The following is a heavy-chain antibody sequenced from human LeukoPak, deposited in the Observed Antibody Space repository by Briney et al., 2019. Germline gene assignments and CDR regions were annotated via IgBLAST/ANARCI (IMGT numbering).Heavy chain of an antibody. J-gene: IGHJ6*03. CDR1: GYSFTSYW. CDR3: ARQGSGYSPTYYYYMDV. CDR2: IYPGDSDT. D-gene: IGHD5-18*01. V-gene: IGHV5-51*01. Sequence: GESLKISCKGSGYSFTSYWIGWVRQMPGKGLEWMGIIYPGDSDTRYSPSFQGQVTISADKSISTAYLQCSSLKASDTAMYYCARQGSGYSPTYYYYMDVWGKGTTVTISS.